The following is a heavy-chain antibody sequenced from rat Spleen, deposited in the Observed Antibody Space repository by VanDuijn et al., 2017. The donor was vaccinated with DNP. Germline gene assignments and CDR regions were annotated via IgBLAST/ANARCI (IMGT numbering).Heavy chain of an antibody. CDR1: GFSITSNY. CDR2: INYSGST. CDR3: ARWGDYFDF. V-gene: IGHV3-1*01. J-gene: IGHJ2*01. Sequence: EVQLQESGPGLVKPSQSLSLTCSVTGFSITSNYWAWIRKLPGNKMEWIGYINYSGSTGYNPSLKSRISITRDTSKNQFFLQLNSVTTEDTATYYCARWGDYFDFWGQGVMVTVSS.